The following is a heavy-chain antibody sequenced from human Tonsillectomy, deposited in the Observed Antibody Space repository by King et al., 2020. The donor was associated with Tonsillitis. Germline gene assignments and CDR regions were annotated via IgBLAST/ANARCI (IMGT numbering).Heavy chain of an antibody. Sequence: VQLVESGGGVVQPGRSLRLSCAASGFTFSSYGMHWVRQAPGKGLEWVAVISYDGSNKYYADSVKGRFTISRDNSKNTLYLQMNSLRAEDTAVYYCAKSCLGQWLVLFWGQGTLVTVSS. CDR2: ISYDGSNK. CDR1: GFTFSSYG. CDR3: AKSCLGQWLVLF. V-gene: IGHV3-30*18. J-gene: IGHJ4*02. D-gene: IGHD6-19*01.